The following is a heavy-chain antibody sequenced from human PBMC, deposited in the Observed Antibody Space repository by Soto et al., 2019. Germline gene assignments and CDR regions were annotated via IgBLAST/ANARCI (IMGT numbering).Heavy chain of an antibody. D-gene: IGHD6-19*01. J-gene: IGHJ4*02. CDR1: WFTVSSNY. V-gene: IGHV3-53*01. Sequence: LXRSCAASWFTVSSNYMSWFRQAPGKGLEWVSVIYSGGSTYYADSVKGRFTISRDNSKNTLYLQMNSLRAEDTAVYYCARSPYSSGWYPRFKSDSGAYYFDYWGQGTLVTVSS. CDR2: IYSGGST. CDR3: ARSPYSSGWYPRFKSDSGAYYFDY.